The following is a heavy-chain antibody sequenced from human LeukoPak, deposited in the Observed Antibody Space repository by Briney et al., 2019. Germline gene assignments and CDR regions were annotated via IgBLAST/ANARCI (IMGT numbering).Heavy chain of an antibody. CDR1: GGSFSGYY. CDR3: ARGYCSSTSCYYFY. V-gene: IGHV4-34*01. Sequence: SETLSLTCAVYGGSFSGYYWSWIRQPPGKGLEWIGEINHSGSTNYNLSLKSRVTISVDTSKNQFSLKLSSVTAADTAVYYCARGYCSSTSCYYFYWGQGTLVTVSS. J-gene: IGHJ4*02. CDR2: INHSGST. D-gene: IGHD2-2*01.